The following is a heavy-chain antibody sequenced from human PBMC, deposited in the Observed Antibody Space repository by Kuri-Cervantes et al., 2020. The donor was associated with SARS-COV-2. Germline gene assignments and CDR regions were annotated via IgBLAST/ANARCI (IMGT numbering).Heavy chain of an antibody. D-gene: IGHD6-6*01. Sequence: SETLSLTCTVSGGSISSYYWSWIRQPAGKGLEWIGYIFYSGTTNYNPSLKSRVTISVDTSKNQFSLRLSSVTAADTAVYYCAREGSSSLAWFDPWGQGTLVTVSS. CDR1: GGSISSYY. V-gene: IGHV4-59*01. CDR3: AREGSSSLAWFDP. J-gene: IGHJ5*02. CDR2: IFYSGTT.